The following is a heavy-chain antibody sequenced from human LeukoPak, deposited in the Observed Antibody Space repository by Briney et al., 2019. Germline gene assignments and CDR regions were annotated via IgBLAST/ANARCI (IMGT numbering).Heavy chain of an antibody. D-gene: IGHD3-22*01. J-gene: IGHJ6*03. V-gene: IGHV4-4*09. CDR2: IFPSGSI. Sequence: SETLSLTCTVSGASISSYYWSWFRRPPGKGLEWIAYIFPSGSINFNPSLKSRVSISVDGSKNNFSQDLSSVTAADKAVYYCARRRDETATAAGYYHMDVWGKGTTVTVSS. CDR1: GASISSYY. CDR3: ARRRDETATAAGYYHMDV.